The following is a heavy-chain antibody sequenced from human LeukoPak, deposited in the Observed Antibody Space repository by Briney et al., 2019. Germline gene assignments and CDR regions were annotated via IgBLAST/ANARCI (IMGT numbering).Heavy chain of an antibody. D-gene: IGHD2/OR15-2a*01. Sequence: GGSLRLSCAASGFTFSSYGMHWVRQAPGKGLEWVAVIRYDGSNKYYADSVKGRFTISRDNSKNTLYLQMNSLRAEDTAVYYCARDFLSAGWFDPWGQGTLVTVSS. CDR1: GFTFSSYG. CDR2: IRYDGSNK. V-gene: IGHV3-33*01. CDR3: ARDFLSAGWFDP. J-gene: IGHJ5*02.